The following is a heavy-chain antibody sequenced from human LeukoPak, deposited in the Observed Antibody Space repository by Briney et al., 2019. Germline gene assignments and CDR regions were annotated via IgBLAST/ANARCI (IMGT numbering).Heavy chain of an antibody. CDR2: ISNSGSST. CDR1: GFTFSDHY. J-gene: IGHJ4*02. Sequence: PGGSLRLSCAASGFTFSDHYMNWIRQAPGKGLEWVSYISNSGSSTYYADSVKGRFTISRDNARNSLYLQINSLRAEDTAVYYCARHRDSSGTDYWGQGTLVTVSS. CDR3: ARHRDSSGTDY. V-gene: IGHV3-11*04. D-gene: IGHD3-22*01.